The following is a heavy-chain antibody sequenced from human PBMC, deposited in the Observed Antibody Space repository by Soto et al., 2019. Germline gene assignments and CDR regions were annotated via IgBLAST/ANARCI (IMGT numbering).Heavy chain of an antibody. D-gene: IGHD3-22*01. V-gene: IGHV3-13*04. CDR1: GFTFSSYD. CDR2: IGTAGDT. CDR3: ARAIGPTLFDY. Sequence: PXGSLRLSFSASGFTFSSYDMHWVRQGPGKGLEWVSAIGTAGDTNYAGSVKGRFTISRENAKNSLYLQMNSLRAGDTAIYFCARAIGPTLFDYWGQGTLVTSPQ. J-gene: IGHJ4*02.